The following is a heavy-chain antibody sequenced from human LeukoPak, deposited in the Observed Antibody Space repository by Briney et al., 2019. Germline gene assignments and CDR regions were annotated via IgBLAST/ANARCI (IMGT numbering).Heavy chain of an antibody. CDR1: SXXW. J-gene: IGHJ4*02. D-gene: IGHD6-19*01. CDR3: TTDDGSSGWRFDY. CDR2: XXSNTHGGTT. Sequence: SXXWMXXVRQAXGXGGEXVXXXXSNTHGGTTYYAAPVNGRFTISTDDSKNTLYLQMNSLKTEDTAVYYCTTDDGSSGWRFDYWGQGTLVTVSS. V-gene: IGHV3-15*01.